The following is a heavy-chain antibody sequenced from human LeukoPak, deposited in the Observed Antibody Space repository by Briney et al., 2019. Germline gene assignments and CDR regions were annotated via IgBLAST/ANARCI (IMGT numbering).Heavy chain of an antibody. D-gene: IGHD4-11*01. J-gene: IGHJ6*03. Sequence: GSSVKVSCKASGGTFSSYAISWVRQAPGQGLEWMGGIIPIFGTANYAQKFQGRVTITTDESTSTAYMELSSLRSEDTAVYYCARSYYSNYYYYYMDVWGKGTTVTVSS. V-gene: IGHV1-69*05. CDR3: ARSYYSNYYYYYMDV. CDR2: IIPIFGTA. CDR1: GGTFSSYA.